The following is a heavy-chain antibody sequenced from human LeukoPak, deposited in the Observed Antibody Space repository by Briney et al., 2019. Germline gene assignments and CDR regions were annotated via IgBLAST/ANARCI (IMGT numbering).Heavy chain of an antibody. V-gene: IGHV1-69*13. CDR1: GGTFSSYA. J-gene: IGHJ4*02. CDR3: ARIRYCSSTSCYAGSLDY. Sequence: VASVKVSCKASGGTFSSYAISWVRQAPGQGLEWMGGIIPIFGTANYAQKFQDRVTITADESTSTAYMELSSLRSEDTAVYYCARIRYCSSTSCYAGSLDYWGQGTLVTVSS. D-gene: IGHD2-2*01. CDR2: IIPIFGTA.